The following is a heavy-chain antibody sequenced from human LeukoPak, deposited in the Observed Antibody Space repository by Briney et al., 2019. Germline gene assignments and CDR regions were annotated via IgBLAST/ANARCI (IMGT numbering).Heavy chain of an antibody. CDR3: ARAGGTIAAAHFDY. CDR1: GFTFSSYS. J-gene: IGHJ4*02. V-gene: IGHV3-21*01. D-gene: IGHD6-25*01. Sequence: GGSLRLSCAASGFTFSSYSMKWVRQAPGKGLEWVSSISSSSSYIYYADSVVGRLTISRDNAKNSLYLQMNSLRADDTAVYYCARAGGTIAAAHFDYWGQGTLVTVSS. CDR2: ISSSSSYI.